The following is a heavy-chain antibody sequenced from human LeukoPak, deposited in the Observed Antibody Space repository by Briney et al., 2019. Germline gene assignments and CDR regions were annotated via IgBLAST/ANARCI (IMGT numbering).Heavy chain of an antibody. CDR1: GFTFSSYA. Sequence: GGSLRLSCAASGFTFSSYAMSWVRQAPGKGLEWVSAISGSGGSTYYADSVKGRFTISRDNSKNTLYLLMNSLRAEDTAVYYCAKGGLLWFGEYLPPPDNWFDPWGQGTLVTVSS. J-gene: IGHJ5*02. CDR2: ISGSGGST. D-gene: IGHD3-10*01. V-gene: IGHV3-23*01. CDR3: AKGGLLWFGEYLPPPDNWFDP.